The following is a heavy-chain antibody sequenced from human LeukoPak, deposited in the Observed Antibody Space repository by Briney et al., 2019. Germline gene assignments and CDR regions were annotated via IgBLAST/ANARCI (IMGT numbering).Heavy chain of an antibody. CDR1: GGSISSYY. D-gene: IGHD3-10*01. CDR3: ARGQLGMDV. V-gene: IGHV4-4*09. Sequence: SETLSLTCTVSGGSISSYYWSWIRQPPGKGLEWIGYIYTSGSTNYNPSLKNRVTISVDTSKNQFSLKLSSVTAADTAVYYCARGQLGMDVWGKGTTVTVSS. CDR2: IYTSGST. J-gene: IGHJ6*04.